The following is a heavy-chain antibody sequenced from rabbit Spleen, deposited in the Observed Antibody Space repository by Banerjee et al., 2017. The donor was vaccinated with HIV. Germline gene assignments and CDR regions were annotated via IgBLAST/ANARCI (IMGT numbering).Heavy chain of an antibody. J-gene: IGHJ4*01. CDR1: GFSFSSTYY. V-gene: IGHV1S40*01. CDR2: IYAGSSGTT. CDR3: ARNAGYAGYGYALSHFNL. Sequence: QSLEESGGDLVKPGASLTLTCTASGFSFSSTYYMCWVRQAPGKGLEWIACIYAGSSGTTYYASWAKGRFTISRTSSTTVTLQMTSLTAADTATYFCARNAGYAGYGYALSHFNLWGPGTLVTVS. D-gene: IGHD6-1*01.